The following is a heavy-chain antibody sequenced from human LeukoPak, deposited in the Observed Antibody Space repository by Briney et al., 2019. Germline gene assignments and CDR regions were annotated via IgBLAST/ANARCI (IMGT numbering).Heavy chain of an antibody. CDR1: GGSISTYY. D-gene: IGHD2-15*01. CDR3: ASASGGWEYFRH. Sequence: SETLSLTCTVSGGSISTYYWGWIRQPPGKGLEWIGYVYDSGSTNYNPSLKSRATISVDTSKNQFSLNLSSVTAADTAVYYCASASGGWEYFRHWGQGTLVTVSS. CDR2: VYDSGST. J-gene: IGHJ1*01. V-gene: IGHV4-59*01.